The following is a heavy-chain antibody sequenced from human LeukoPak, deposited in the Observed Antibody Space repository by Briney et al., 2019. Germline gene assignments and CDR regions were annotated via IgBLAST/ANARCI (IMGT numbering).Heavy chain of an antibody. Sequence: GRSLRLSCAASGFTFSSSGMHWVRQAPGKGLEWVAVIWHDGSNENYADSVKGRFTISRDNSKNTLFLQMNSLRVEDTAMYYCARDSGASPFAYWGQGTLVTVSS. V-gene: IGHV3-33*01. CDR2: IWHDGSNE. J-gene: IGHJ4*02. CDR1: GFTFSSSG. CDR3: ARDSGASPFAY. D-gene: IGHD3-10*01.